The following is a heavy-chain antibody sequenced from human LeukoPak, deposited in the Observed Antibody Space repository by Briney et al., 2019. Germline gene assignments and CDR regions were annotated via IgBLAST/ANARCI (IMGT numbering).Heavy chain of an antibody. Sequence: GGSLRLSCAASGFTDSSKYMSWIRQAPGKGLEWVSIIYSGGSTYYADSVKGRFTISRDNSKNTLYLQMNSLRAEDTAVYYCASRYYYDSSGYYNVDYWGQGTLVTVSS. CDR3: ASRYYYDSSGYYNVDY. D-gene: IGHD3-22*01. CDR1: GFTDSSKY. CDR2: IYSGGST. J-gene: IGHJ4*02. V-gene: IGHV3-53*01.